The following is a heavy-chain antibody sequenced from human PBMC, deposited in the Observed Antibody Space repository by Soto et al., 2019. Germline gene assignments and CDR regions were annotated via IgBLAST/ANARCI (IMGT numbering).Heavy chain of an antibody. CDR2: IYYSGST. J-gene: IGHJ6*02. D-gene: IGHD5-12*01. V-gene: IGHV4-30-4*01. CDR1: GGSISSGDYY. Sequence: SETLSLTCTVPGGSISSGDYYWSWIRQPPGKGLEWIGYIYYSGSTYYNPSLKSRVTISVDTSKNQFSLKLSSVTAADTTVYYCAGGYSGYDLAGYYGMDVWGQGTTVTVSS. CDR3: AGGYSGYDLAGYYGMDV.